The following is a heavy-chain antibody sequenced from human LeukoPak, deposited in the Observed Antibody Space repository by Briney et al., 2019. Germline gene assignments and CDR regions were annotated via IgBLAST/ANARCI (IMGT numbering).Heavy chain of an antibody. CDR1: GYSISSGYY. CDR3: ASPLRPGGFDY. D-gene: IGHD5-12*01. CDR2: IYHSGST. J-gene: IGHJ4*02. V-gene: IGHV4-38-2*02. Sequence: PSETLSLTCTVSGYSISSGYYWGWIRQPPGKGLEWIGSIYHSGSTYYNPSLKSRVTISVDTSKNQFSLKLSSVTAADTAVYYCASPLRPGGFDYWGQGTLVTVSS.